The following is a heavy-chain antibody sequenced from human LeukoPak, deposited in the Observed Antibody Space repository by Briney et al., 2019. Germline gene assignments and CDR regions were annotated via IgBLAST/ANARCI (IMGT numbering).Heavy chain of an antibody. D-gene: IGHD5-18*01. V-gene: IGHV4-4*07. Sequence: SETLSLTCTVSGGSISSYYWSWIRQPAGKGLEWIGRIYTSGSTNYNPSLKSRVTMSVDTSKNQFSLKLSSVTAADTAVYYCASVDTAMVLYYGMDVWGQGTTVTVSS. CDR1: GGSISSYY. CDR3: ASVDTAMVLYYGMDV. CDR2: IYTSGST. J-gene: IGHJ6*02.